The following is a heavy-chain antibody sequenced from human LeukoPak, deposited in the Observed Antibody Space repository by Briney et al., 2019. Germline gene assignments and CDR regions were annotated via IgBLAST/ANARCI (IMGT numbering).Heavy chain of an antibody. Sequence: GGSLRLSCAASGFTFSSYAMSWVRQAPGKGLEWVSAISGSGGSTYYADSVKGRFTISRDNSKNTLYLQMNSLRAEDTAVYYCAKAPLIVVVPAATLLDYWGQGTLVTVSS. D-gene: IGHD2-2*01. CDR1: GFTFSSYA. V-gene: IGHV3-23*01. CDR3: AKAPLIVVVPAATLLDY. CDR2: ISGSGGST. J-gene: IGHJ4*02.